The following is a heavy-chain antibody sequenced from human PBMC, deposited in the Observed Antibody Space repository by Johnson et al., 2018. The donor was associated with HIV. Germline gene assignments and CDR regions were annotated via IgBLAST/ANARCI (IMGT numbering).Heavy chain of an antibody. Sequence: QVQLVESGGGVVQPGGSLRLSCAASGFTFSSYGMHWVRQAPGKGLEWVAFIRYDGSNKYYADSVKGRFTISRDNSKNTLYLQMNSLRAEDTAVYYCANSRVEARCSSGWGRLVKPDDAFDIWGQGTMVTVSS. D-gene: IGHD6-19*01. J-gene: IGHJ3*02. V-gene: IGHV3-30*02. CDR1: GFTFSSYG. CDR2: IRYDGSNK. CDR3: ANSRVEARCSSGWGRLVKPDDAFDI.